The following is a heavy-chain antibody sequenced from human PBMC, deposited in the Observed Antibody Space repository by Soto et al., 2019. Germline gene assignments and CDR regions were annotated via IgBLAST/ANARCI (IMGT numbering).Heavy chain of an antibody. CDR1: GYNFTSYY. Sequence: ASVKVSCKASGYNFTSYYMHWVRQAPGQGLEWKGIIDPSGGSTSYAQKFQGRVSMTRDTSTSTVYMDLSSLRSEDTAVYYCARDLTGGPTYYDFWSGYSPVDYWGLGTLVTVSS. D-gene: IGHD3-3*01. CDR2: IDPSGGST. CDR3: ARDLTGGPTYYDFWSGYSPVDY. J-gene: IGHJ4*02. V-gene: IGHV1-46*03.